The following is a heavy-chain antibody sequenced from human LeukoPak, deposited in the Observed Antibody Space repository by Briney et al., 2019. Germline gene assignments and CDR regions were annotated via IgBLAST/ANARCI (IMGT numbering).Heavy chain of an antibody. CDR1: GGSFSGYY. Sequence: PSETLSLTCAVYGGSFSGYYWSWIRQPPGKGLEWIGEINHSGSTNYNPSLKSRVTISVDTSKNQFSLKLSSVTAADTAVYYCARGLYDILTGRNWFDPWGQGTLVTVSS. D-gene: IGHD3-9*01. CDR2: INHSGST. J-gene: IGHJ5*02. CDR3: ARGLYDILTGRNWFDP. V-gene: IGHV4-34*01.